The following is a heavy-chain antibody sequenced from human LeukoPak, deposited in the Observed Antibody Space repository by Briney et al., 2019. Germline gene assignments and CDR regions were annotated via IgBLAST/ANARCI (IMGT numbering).Heavy chain of an antibody. D-gene: IGHD6-13*01. CDR2: INHSGST. CDR3: ARGGKAAEGPQKTFPRYYFDY. CDR1: GGSFSGYY. Sequence: SETLSLTCAVYGGSFSGYYWSWIRQPPGKGLEWIGEINHSGSTNYNPSLKCRVTISVDTSKNQFSLKLSSVTAADTAVYYCARGGKAAEGPQKTFPRYYFDYWGQGTLVTVSS. J-gene: IGHJ4*02. V-gene: IGHV4-34*01.